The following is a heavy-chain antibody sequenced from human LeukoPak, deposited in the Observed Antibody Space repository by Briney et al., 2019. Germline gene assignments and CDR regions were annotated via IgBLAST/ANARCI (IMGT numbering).Heavy chain of an antibody. Sequence: PGESLKISCKGSGYTFTNHWISWVRQMPGKGLEWMGKIDPSDSYTNYSPSFQGHVTISADKSISTAYLQWSSLKASDTAMYYCARAPDSDSGYDCFDYWGQGTLVTVSS. CDR2: IDPSDSYT. CDR1: GYTFTNHW. J-gene: IGHJ4*02. V-gene: IGHV5-10-1*01. CDR3: ARAPDSDSGYDCFDY. D-gene: IGHD5-12*01.